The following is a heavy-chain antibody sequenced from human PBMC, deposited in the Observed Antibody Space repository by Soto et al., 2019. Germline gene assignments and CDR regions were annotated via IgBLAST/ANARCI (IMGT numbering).Heavy chain of an antibody. CDR3: AKDPPLGFWSGYYTGSFNYYYMDV. Sequence: GGSLRLSCAASGFTFSSYAMSWVRQAPGKGLEWVSAISGSGGSTYYADSVKGRFTISRDNSKNTLYLQMNSLRAEDTAVYYCAKDPPLGFWSGYYTGSFNYYYMDVWGKGTTVTVSS. V-gene: IGHV3-23*01. J-gene: IGHJ6*03. D-gene: IGHD3-3*01. CDR1: GFTFSSYA. CDR2: ISGSGGST.